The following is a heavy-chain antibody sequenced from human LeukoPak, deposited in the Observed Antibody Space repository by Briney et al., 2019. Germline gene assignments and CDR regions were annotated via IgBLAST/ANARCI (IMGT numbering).Heavy chain of an antibody. CDR1: GLTLNTAW. D-gene: IGHD2-15*01. Sequence: GGSLRLSCAASGLTLNTAWMHWVRQAPGKGLEWVGRIKRNTNGGTTDYATPVKGRFTISRDDSRNTLYLQMNSLRAEDTAVYFCARGGGFDYWGQGTLVTVSS. CDR2: IKRNTNGGTT. CDR3: ARGGGFDY. J-gene: IGHJ4*02. V-gene: IGHV3-15*07.